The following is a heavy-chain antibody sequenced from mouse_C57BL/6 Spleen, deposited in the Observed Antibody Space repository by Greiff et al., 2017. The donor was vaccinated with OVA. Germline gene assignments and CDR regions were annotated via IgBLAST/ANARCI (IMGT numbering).Heavy chain of an antibody. CDR1: GFSFTSYA. J-gene: IGHJ4*01. V-gene: IGHV2-9-1*01. CDR2: IWTVGGT. D-gene: IGHD2-3*01. Sequence: QVQLKQSGPGLVAPSQSLSITCTVSGFSFTSYAISWVRQPPGKGLEWLGVIWTVGGTNHNSALKSRLSISKDNSKSQVFLKMNSLQTDDTARYYCARQGDDGYYRAMDYWGQGTSVTVSS. CDR3: ARQGDDGYYRAMDY.